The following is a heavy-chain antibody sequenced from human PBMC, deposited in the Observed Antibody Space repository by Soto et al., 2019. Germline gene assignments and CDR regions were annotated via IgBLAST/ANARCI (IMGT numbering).Heavy chain of an antibody. J-gene: IGHJ6*02. D-gene: IGHD3-9*01. CDR3: AKDLLYDILTGYYSSGMDV. CDR1: GFTFSTYA. V-gene: IGHV3-23*01. CDR2: MSGSGGST. Sequence: PGGSLRLSCAASGFTFSTYAMSWVRQAPGKGLEWVSAMSGSGGSTYYADSVKGRFTISRDNSKNTLYLQMNSLRAEDTAVYYCAKDLLYDILTGYYSSGMDVWGQGTTVTVSS.